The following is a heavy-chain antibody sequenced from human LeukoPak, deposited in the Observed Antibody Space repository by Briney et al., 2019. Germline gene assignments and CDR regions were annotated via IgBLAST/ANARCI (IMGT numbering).Heavy chain of an antibody. CDR3: ARDSSLEEGYYGSGTYNWFDP. V-gene: IGHV3-30*04. D-gene: IGHD3-10*01. Sequence: PGRSLRLSCAASGFTFSSYAMHWVRQAPGKGVEWVAVISYDGSNKYYADSVKGRFTISRDNSKNTLYLQMNSLRAEDTAVYYCARDSSLEEGYYGSGTYNWFDPWGQGTLVTVSS. CDR1: GFTFSSYA. J-gene: IGHJ5*02. CDR2: ISYDGSNK.